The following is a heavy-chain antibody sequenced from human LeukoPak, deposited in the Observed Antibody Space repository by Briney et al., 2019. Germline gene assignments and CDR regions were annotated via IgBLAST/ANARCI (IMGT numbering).Heavy chain of an antibody. CDR3: AREVITGPYYFDY. Sequence: SETLSLTCAVSGGSISSSNWWSWVRQPPGKGLEWIGEIYHSGSTNYNPSLKSRVTISVDTSKNQFSLKLSSVTAADTAVYYCAREVITGPYYFDYWGQGTLVTVSS. J-gene: IGHJ4*02. CDR2: IYHSGST. V-gene: IGHV4-4*02. D-gene: IGHD1-20*01. CDR1: GGSISSSNW.